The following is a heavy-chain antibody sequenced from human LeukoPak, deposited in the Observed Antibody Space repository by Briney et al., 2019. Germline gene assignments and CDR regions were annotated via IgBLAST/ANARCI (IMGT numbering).Heavy chain of an antibody. CDR2: IKIKTDVAPT. J-gene: IGHJ4*02. V-gene: IGHV3-15*01. D-gene: IGHD2-2*01. CDR1: GFTFRNAW. CDR3: TTGEGYCSSTSCLLRGDY. Sequence: GGSLRLSCAASGFTFRNAWMSWVRQAPGKGLEWVCHIKIKTDVAPTDYAAPVKGRLIISIDDSKNTLYLQMNSLKTEDTAVYYCTTGEGYCSSTSCLLRGDYWGQGTLVTVSS.